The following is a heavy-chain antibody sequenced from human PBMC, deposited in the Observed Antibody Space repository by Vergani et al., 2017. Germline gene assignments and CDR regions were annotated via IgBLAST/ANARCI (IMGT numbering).Heavy chain of an antibody. V-gene: IGHV3-20*04. CDR3: AMYCSSTTCGTHPRVHNYAMDV. J-gene: IGHJ6*02. CDR1: GGSISSYY. Sequence: AQLQESGPGLVKPSETLSLTCTVSGGSISSYYWSWIRQPPGKGLEWVSGIIWNGGSTGYADSVKGRFTISRDNAKNSLYLQMNSLRAEDTALYYCAMYCSSTTCGTHPRVHNYAMDVWGQGTTVTVSS. D-gene: IGHD2-2*01. CDR2: IIWNGGST.